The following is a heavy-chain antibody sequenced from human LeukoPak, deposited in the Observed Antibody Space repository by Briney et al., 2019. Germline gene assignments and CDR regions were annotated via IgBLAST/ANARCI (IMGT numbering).Heavy chain of an antibody. CDR3: AKDYCSSTSCYDDY. J-gene: IGHJ4*02. CDR1: GFTFSSYA. Sequence: PGGSLRLSCTASGFTFSSYAMNWVRQAPGKGLEWVAVISYDGSTKYYADSVKGRFTISRDNSKNTLYLQMNSLRAEDTAVYYCAKDYCSSTSCYDDYWGQGTLVTVSS. CDR2: ISYDGSTK. V-gene: IGHV3-30*04. D-gene: IGHD2-2*01.